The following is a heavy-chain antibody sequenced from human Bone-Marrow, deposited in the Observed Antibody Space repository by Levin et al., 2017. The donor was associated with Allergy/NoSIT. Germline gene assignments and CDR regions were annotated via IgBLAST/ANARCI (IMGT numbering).Heavy chain of an antibody. D-gene: IGHD3-10*01. CDR3: ARDSKQQDVVLWFRELWEFYDYYMDV. V-gene: IGHV3-33*01. J-gene: IGHJ6*03. CDR2: IWYDGSNK. Sequence: GGSLRLSCAASGFTFSSYGMHWVRQAPGKGLEWVAVIWYDGSNKYYADSVKGRFTISRDNSKNTLYLQMNSLRAEDTAVYYCARDSKQQDVVLWFRELWEFYDYYMDVWGKGTTVTVSS. CDR1: GFTFSSYG.